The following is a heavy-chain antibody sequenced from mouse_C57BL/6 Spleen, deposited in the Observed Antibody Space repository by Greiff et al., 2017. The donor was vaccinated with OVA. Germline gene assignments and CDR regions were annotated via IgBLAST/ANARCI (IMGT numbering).Heavy chain of an antibody. J-gene: IGHJ2*01. V-gene: IGHV1-64*01. CDR1: GYTFTSYW. CDR2: IHPNSGST. D-gene: IGHD2-1*01. Sequence: QVQLQQPGAELVKPGASVKLSCTASGYTFTSYWMHWVKQRPGQGLEWIGMIHPNSGSTNYNEKFKSKATLTVDKSSSTAYMQLSSLTSEDSAVYYSASSEFYGNLDYWGQGTTLTVSS. CDR3: ASSEFYGNLDY.